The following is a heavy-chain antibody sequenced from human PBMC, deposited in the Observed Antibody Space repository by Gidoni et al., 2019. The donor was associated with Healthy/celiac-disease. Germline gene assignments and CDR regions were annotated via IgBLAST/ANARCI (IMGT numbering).Heavy chain of an antibody. D-gene: IGHD2-21*02. CDR1: GFTFRSYS. CDR3: ARAPCGGDCYLGAFDI. J-gene: IGHJ3*02. V-gene: IGHV3-21*01. CDR2: ISSSSSYI. Sequence: EVQLVESGGGLVKPGGSLRLSCAASGFTFRSYSMNWVRQAPGQGLEWVSSISSSSSYIYYADSVKGRFTISRDNAKNSLYLQMNSLRAEDTAVYYCARAPCGGDCYLGAFDIWGQGTMVTVSS.